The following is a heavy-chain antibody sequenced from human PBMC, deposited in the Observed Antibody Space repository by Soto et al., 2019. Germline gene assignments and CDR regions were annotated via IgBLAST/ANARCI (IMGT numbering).Heavy chain of an antibody. CDR2: ISGSGGST. CDR3: AKDPLNYYDSSGYYPINWFDP. V-gene: IGHV3-23*01. CDR1: GFTFSSDA. D-gene: IGHD3-22*01. Sequence: GGSLRLSCAASGFTFSSDAMSWVRQAPGKGLEWVSAISGSGGSTYYADSVKGRFTISRDNSKNTLYLQMNSLRAEDTAVYYCAKDPLNYYDSSGYYPINWFDPWGQGTLVTVSS. J-gene: IGHJ5*02.